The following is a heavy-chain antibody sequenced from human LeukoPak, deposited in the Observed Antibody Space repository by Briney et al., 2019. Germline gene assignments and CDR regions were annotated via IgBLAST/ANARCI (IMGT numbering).Heavy chain of an antibody. Sequence: PGGSLRLSCTGSGFTFGDYGMSWVRQAPGKGLEWVGFIRSKAYGGITEYAASVKGRFTISRDDSKSIAYLQMNSLKTEDTAVYYCTRPRYRSGGSCYFDYWGQGTLVTVSS. D-gene: IGHD2-15*01. CDR1: GFTFGDYG. V-gene: IGHV3-49*04. CDR2: IRSKAYGGIT. J-gene: IGHJ4*02. CDR3: TRPRYRSGGSCYFDY.